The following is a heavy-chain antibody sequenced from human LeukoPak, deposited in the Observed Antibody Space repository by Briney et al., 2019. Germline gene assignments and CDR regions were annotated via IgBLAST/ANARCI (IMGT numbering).Heavy chain of an antibody. Sequence: ASVKVSCKASGYTFTGYFLHWVRQAPGQGLEWMAWINPNNGDTNYAQKFQGRVTMTRDTSISTAYMELSRLRSDDTAVYYCARDDISDKEQQLTLRYYYYYGMDVWGQGTTVTVSS. V-gene: IGHV1-2*02. D-gene: IGHD6-13*01. CDR1: GYTFTGYF. CDR2: INPNNGDT. J-gene: IGHJ6*02. CDR3: ARDDISDKEQQLTLRYYYYYGMDV.